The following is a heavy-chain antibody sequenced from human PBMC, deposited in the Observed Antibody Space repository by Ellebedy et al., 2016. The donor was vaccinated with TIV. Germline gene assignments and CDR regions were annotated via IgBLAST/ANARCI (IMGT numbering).Heavy chain of an antibody. D-gene: IGHD2/OR15-2a*01. CDR2: IYHSGNT. J-gene: IGHJ5*02. Sequence: MPSETLSLTCTVSGSSISSGYFWVWVRQPPGKGLEWIGSIYHSGNTYYNPSLKSRVTISVDTSKNQFSLKLSSVTAADTAVYYGARDGTSTRFDPWGQGTLVTVSS. CDR3: ARDGTSTRFDP. CDR1: GSSISSGYF. V-gene: IGHV4-38-2*02.